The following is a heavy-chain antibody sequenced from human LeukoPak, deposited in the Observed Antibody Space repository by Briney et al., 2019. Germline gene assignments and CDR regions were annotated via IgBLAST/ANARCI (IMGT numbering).Heavy chain of an antibody. D-gene: IGHD6-6*01. CDR2: IYYSGST. Sequence: SETLSLTCTVSGGSISSYYWSWIRQPPEKGLEWIGYIYYSGSTNHNPSLKSRVTISVDTSKNQFSLKLSSVTAADTAVYYCARRRSSSSGDFDYWVQGTLVTVSS. CDR3: ARRRSSSSGDFDY. J-gene: IGHJ4*02. V-gene: IGHV4-59*08. CDR1: GGSISSYY.